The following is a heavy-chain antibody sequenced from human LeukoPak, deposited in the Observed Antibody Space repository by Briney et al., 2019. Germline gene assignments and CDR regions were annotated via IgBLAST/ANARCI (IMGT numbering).Heavy chain of an antibody. Sequence: GASVKVSCKASGYTFTGYYMHWVRQAPGQGLEWMGIFNPTYDIPIYAQTFEGRVTMTRDMSTSTVYMELSTLRSDDTAVYFCAKDPRNILTGDYDDFDIWGQGTMVIVSS. CDR3: AKDPRNILTGDYDDFDI. J-gene: IGHJ3*02. V-gene: IGHV1-46*01. D-gene: IGHD3-9*01. CDR1: GYTFTGYY. CDR2: FNPTYDIP.